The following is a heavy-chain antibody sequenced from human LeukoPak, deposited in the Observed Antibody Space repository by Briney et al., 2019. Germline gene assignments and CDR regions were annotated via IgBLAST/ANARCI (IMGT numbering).Heavy chain of an antibody. CDR2: MNPNSGNT. D-gene: IGHD6-6*01. V-gene: IGHV1-8*01. Sequence: ASVKVSCRASGYTFTSYDINWVRQATGQGLEWMGWMNPNSGNTGYAQKFQGRVTMTRNTSISTAYMELSSLRSEDTAVYYCARVIAARRGDFEYWGQGTLVTVSS. J-gene: IGHJ4*02. CDR1: GYTFTSYD. CDR3: ARVIAARRGDFEY.